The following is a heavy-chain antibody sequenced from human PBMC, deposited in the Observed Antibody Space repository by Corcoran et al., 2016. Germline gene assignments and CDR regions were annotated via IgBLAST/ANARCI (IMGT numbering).Heavy chain of an antibody. J-gene: IGHJ5*02. CDR3: ARALGGYCTNGVCPTNWFDP. CDR1: GYSISSSNW. V-gene: IGHV4-28*03. Sequence: QVQLQESGPGLVKPSDTLSLTCAVSGYSISSSNWWGWIRQPPGKGLEWIGYIYYSGSTYYNPSLKSRVTMSVDTSKNQFSLKLSSVNAVDTAVYYCARALGGYCTNGVCPTNWFDPWGQGTLVTVSS. D-gene: IGHD2-8*01. CDR2: IYYSGST.